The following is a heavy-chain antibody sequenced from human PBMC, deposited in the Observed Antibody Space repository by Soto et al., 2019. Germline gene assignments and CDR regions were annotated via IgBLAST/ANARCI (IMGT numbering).Heavy chain of an antibody. CDR3: ASNDHRYCGGSGCYDAGGARYYYYGRDA. J-gene: IGHJ6*02. Sequence: GESLKISCKGSGYSFTSYWISWVRQMPGKGLEWMGRIDPSDSYTNYSPSFQGHVTISADKSISTAYLQWSSLKASDTAMYYCASNDHRYCGGSGCYDAGGARYYYYGRDAWCHGTTVTVSS. D-gene: IGHD2-15*01. CDR2: IDPSDSYT. V-gene: IGHV5-10-1*01. CDR1: GYSFTSYW.